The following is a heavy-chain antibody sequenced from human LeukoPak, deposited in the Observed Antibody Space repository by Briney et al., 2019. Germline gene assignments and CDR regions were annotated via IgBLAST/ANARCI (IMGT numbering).Heavy chain of an antibody. Sequence: SETLSLTCTVSGGSISSSSYYWGWIRQPPGKGLEWIGCIYYSGSTYYNPSLKSRVTISVDTSKNQFSLKLSSVTAADTAVYYCARTPYDFWSGYWRTQFDYWGQGTLVTVSS. CDR2: IYYSGST. CDR3: ARTPYDFWSGYWRTQFDY. CDR1: GGSISSSSYY. J-gene: IGHJ4*02. V-gene: IGHV4-39*01. D-gene: IGHD3-3*01.